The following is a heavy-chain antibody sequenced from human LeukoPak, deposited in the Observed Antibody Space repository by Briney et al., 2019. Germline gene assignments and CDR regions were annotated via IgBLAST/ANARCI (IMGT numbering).Heavy chain of an antibody. CDR2: ISGSGGST. V-gene: IGHV3-23*01. J-gene: IGHJ4*02. Sequence: GGSLRLSCAASGFTFSSYGMSWVRQAPGKGLKWVSAISGSGGSTYYADSVKGRFTISRDNSKNTLYLQMNSLRAEDTAVYYCAKEYEKGALLLWFGELLYFDYWGQGTLVTVSS. CDR3: AKEYEKGALLLWFGELLYFDY. CDR1: GFTFSSYG. D-gene: IGHD3-10*01.